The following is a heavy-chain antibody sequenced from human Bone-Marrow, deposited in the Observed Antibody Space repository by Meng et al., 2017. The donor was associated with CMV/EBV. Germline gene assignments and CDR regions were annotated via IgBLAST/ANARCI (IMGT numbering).Heavy chain of an antibody. J-gene: IGHJ6*02. CDR1: GYTFTSYD. Sequence: ASVKVSCKASGYTFTSYDINWVRQATGQGLEWMGWMNPNSGNTGYAQKFQGRVTMTRNTSISTAYMELSSLRSEDTAVYYCARGDCSSTSCYSNYYYGMDVWGRGTTVTVSS. CDR3: ARGDCSSTSCYSNYYYGMDV. CDR2: MNPNSGNT. V-gene: IGHV1-8*01. D-gene: IGHD2-2*02.